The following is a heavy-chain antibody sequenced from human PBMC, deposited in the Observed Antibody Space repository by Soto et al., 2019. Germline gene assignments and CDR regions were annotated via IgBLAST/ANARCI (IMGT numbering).Heavy chain of an antibody. V-gene: IGHV1-69*02. CDR1: GGTFSSYT. Sequence: QVQLVQSGAEVKTPGSSVNVSCKASGGTFSSYTISWVRQAPGQGLEWMGRIIPILGIANYAQKFQGRVTITADKSTSTAYMELSSLRSEDTAVYYCARGGVGATIWFAPWGQGTLVTFAS. CDR2: IIPILGIA. CDR3: ARGGVGATIWFAP. J-gene: IGHJ5*02. D-gene: IGHD1-26*01.